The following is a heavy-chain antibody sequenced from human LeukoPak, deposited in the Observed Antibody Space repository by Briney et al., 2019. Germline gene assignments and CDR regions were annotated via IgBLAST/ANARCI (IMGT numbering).Heavy chain of an antibody. CDR1: GFTFSSYA. Sequence: PGGSLRLSCAASGFTFSSYAMHRVRQAPGKELEWVAVISYDGSNKYYADSVKGRFTISRDNSKNTLYLQMNSLRAEDTAVYYCAKTMVRGTFDYYYMDVWGKGTTVTVSS. D-gene: IGHD3-10*01. V-gene: IGHV3-30*01. J-gene: IGHJ6*03. CDR2: ISYDGSNK. CDR3: AKTMVRGTFDYYYMDV.